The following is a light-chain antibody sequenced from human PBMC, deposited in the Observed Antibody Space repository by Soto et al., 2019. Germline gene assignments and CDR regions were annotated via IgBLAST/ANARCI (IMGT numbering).Light chain of an antibody. Sequence: DIQMTQSPSSLSASVGDRVTITCRASESVSRHLNWYQQKPGKAPNLLIYAASTLQNGVPSRFSGSGSGTDFTRTISSLQPEDFATFYCQQSYSTLSISFGQGRRLEIK. V-gene: IGKV1-39*01. CDR1: ESVSRH. CDR3: QQSYSTLSIS. CDR2: AAS. J-gene: IGKJ5*01.